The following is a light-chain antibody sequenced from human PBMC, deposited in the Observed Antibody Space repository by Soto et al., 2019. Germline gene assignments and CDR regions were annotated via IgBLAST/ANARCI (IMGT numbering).Light chain of an antibody. V-gene: IGLV2-14*01. Sequence: QSALTQPACVSGSPGQSITISCTGTSNDIGAYNYVSWYQQSPDKAPKLLIYDVNNRPSGVSTRFSGSKSGNTASLTISGLQAEDEADYYCSSYTKTTSLVVFGGGTQLTVL. CDR1: SNDIGAYNY. J-gene: IGLJ3*02. CDR3: SSYTKTTSLVV. CDR2: DVN.